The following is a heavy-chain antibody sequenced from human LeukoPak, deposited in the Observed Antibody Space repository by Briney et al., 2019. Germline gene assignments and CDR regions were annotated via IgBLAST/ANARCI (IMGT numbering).Heavy chain of an antibody. CDR2: ISSNGGST. V-gene: IGHV3-64*01. CDR1: GFTFSSYA. CDR3: ARDGQQLGF. Sequence: GGSLRLSCAASGFTFSSYAMHWVRQAPGKGLEYVSAISSNGGSTYYANSVKGRFTISRDNAKNSLYLQMNSLRVEDTAVYYCARDGQQLGFWGQGTLVIVSS. D-gene: IGHD6-13*01. J-gene: IGHJ4*02.